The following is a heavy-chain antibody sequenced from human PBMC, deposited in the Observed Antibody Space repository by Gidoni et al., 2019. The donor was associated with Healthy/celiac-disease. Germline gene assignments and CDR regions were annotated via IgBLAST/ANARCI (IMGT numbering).Heavy chain of an antibody. J-gene: IGHJ4*02. CDR2: ISGSGGST. CDR1: GFTFSSYA. CDR3: AKGVEQLWLRREYYFDY. D-gene: IGHD5-18*01. Sequence: EVQLLESGGGLVQPGGSLRLSCAASGFTFSSYAMSWVRQAPGKGLEWVSAISGSGGSTYYADSVKGRFTISRDNSKNTLYLQMNSLRAEDTAVYYCAKGVEQLWLRREYYFDYWGQGTLVTVSS. V-gene: IGHV3-23*01.